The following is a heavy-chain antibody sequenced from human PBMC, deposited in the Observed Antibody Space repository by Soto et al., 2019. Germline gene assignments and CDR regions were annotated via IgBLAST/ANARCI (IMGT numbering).Heavy chain of an antibody. V-gene: IGHV3-66*01. CDR3: TSDDAHCSGGACYGIPMDI. Sequence: EVQLVESGGGLVQPGGSLRLSCAVSGFTVSSKYMSWVRQAPGKGLEWVSLINSGGSISYADSVKGRFTISRDNSENTLYLQMSSMVVEDTGVDYCTSDDAHCSGGACYGIPMDICGNGTTVTVSS. CDR2: INSGGSI. CDR1: GFTVSSKY. D-gene: IGHD2-15*01. J-gene: IGHJ6*03.